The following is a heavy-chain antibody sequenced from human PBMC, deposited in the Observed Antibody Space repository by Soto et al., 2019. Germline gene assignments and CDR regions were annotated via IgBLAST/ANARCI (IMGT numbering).Heavy chain of an antibody. J-gene: IGHJ5*02. CDR1: GGTFSSYA. CDR3: ARAAVVVAANEYRYWFDP. V-gene: IGHV1-69*13. CDR2: IIPIFGTA. Sequence: SVKVSCKASGGTFSSYAISWVRQAPGQGLEWMGGIIPIFGTANYAQKFQGRVTITADESTSTAYMELSSLRSEDTAVYYCARAAVVVAANEYRYWFDPWGQGTLVTVSS. D-gene: IGHD2-15*01.